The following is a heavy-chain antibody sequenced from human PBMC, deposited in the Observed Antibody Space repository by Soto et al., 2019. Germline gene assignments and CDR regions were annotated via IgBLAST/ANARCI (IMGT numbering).Heavy chain of an antibody. J-gene: IGHJ4*02. Sequence: ASVKVSCKASGYTFTVYYMHWVLQAPGQGLEWKGWINPNSGGTNYAQKFQGWVTMTRDTSISTAYMELSRLRSDDTAVYYCAREQGWTGSKFYFEDWGQGTRVNVAS. CDR1: GYTFTVYY. D-gene: IGHD1-1*01. V-gene: IGHV1-2*04. CDR3: AREQGWTGSKFYFED. CDR2: INPNSGGT.